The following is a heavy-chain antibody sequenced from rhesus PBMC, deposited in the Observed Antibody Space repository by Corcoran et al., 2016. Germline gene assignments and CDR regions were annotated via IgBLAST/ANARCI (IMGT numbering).Heavy chain of an antibody. Sequence: EVQLVESGGGLAKPGGSLRLSCAASGFTVSSSWMNWVRRTPGQGLEWISAINSGGGSTYYADSVKGRFTISRDNSKNTLSLQMNSLRAEDTAVYYCTTGLLLRSRYFEFWGQGALVTVSS. CDR2: INSGGGST. D-gene: IGHD2-33*01. CDR3: TTGLLLRSRYFEF. V-gene: IGHV3S42*01. J-gene: IGHJ1*01. CDR1: GFTVSSSW.